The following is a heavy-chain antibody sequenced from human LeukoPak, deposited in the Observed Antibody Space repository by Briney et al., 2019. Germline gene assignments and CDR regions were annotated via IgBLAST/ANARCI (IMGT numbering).Heavy chain of an antibody. CDR2: IYSGGST. CDR1: GFTLNSYS. J-gene: IGHJ4*02. V-gene: IGHV3-66*01. CDR3: ARSGLYYSGSYYFDY. D-gene: IGHD1-26*01. Sequence: GGSLRLSCAASGFTLNSYSMNWVRQAPGKGLEWVSVIYSGGSTYYADSVKGRFTISRDNSKNTLYLQMNSLRAEDTAVYYCARSGLYYSGSYYFDYWGQGTLVTVSS.